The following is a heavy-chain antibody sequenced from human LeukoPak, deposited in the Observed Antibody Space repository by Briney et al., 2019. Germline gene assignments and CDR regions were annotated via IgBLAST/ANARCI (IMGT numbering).Heavy chain of an antibody. CDR1: GFTFSSYA. J-gene: IGHJ4*02. CDR2: ISYDGSNK. D-gene: IGHD2-21*02. V-gene: IGHV3-30-3*01. CDR3: ARAHIVVVTATTFDY. Sequence: GGSLRLSCAASGFTFSSYAMHWVRQAPGKGLEWVAVISYDGSNKYYADSVKGRFTISRDNSKNTLYLQMNSLRAEDTAVYYCARAHIVVVTATTFDYWGQGTLVTVSS.